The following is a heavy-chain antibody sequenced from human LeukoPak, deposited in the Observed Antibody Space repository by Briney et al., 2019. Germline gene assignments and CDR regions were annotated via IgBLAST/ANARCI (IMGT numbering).Heavy chain of an antibody. CDR1: GGTFSSYA. J-gene: IGHJ4*02. CDR3: ARRLTSYSSGSPPGY. V-gene: IGHV7-4-1*02. CDR2: INTNTGNP. Sequence: ASVTVSCKASGGTFSSYAISWVRQAPGQGLEWMGWINTNTGNPTYAQGFTGRFVFSLDTSVSTAYLQISSLKAEDTAVYYCARRLTSYSSGSPPGYWGQGTLVTVSS. D-gene: IGHD6-19*01.